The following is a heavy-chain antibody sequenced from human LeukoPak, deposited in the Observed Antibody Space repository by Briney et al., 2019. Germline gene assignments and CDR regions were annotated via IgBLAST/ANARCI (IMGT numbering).Heavy chain of an antibody. CDR3: AKDLNYGFDS. CDR1: GFTFSDYA. V-gene: IGHV3-23*01. Sequence: GGSLRLSCAASGFTFSDYAMRWVRQAPGEGLEWVSSITNSGGSTFYAESVRGRFTISRDNSKNTLYLQMNSLRAEDTAVYYCAKDLNYGFDSWGQGTLVTVSS. D-gene: IGHD3-10*01. J-gene: IGHJ4*02. CDR2: ITNSGGST.